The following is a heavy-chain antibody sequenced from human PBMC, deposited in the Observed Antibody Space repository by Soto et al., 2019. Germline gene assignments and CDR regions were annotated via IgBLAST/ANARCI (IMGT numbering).Heavy chain of an antibody. V-gene: IGHV1-2*04. CDR3: ARSGSLGFGELTHNWFDP. CDR2: INPNSGGT. CDR1: GYTFTGYY. Sequence: ASLKVSCKASGYTFTGYYMHWVRQAPGQGLEWMGWINPNSGGTNYAQKFQGWVTMTRDTSISTAYMELSRLRSDDTAVYYCARSGSLGFGELTHNWFDPWGQGTLVTVSS. D-gene: IGHD3-10*01. J-gene: IGHJ5*02.